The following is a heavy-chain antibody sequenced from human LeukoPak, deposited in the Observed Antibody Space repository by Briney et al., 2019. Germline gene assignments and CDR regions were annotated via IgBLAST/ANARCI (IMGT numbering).Heavy chain of an antibody. Sequence: GGSLRLSCAASGFVFANYWMSWVRQAPGKGLEWVADIKQGGSEKLYVDSVKGRFTISRDDAKNSLSLQMDSLRAEDTALYYCARETLGGYYTPLDYWGQGTLVTVSS. CDR3: ARETLGGYYTPLDY. CDR1: GFVFANYW. CDR2: IKQGGSEK. V-gene: IGHV3-7*01. J-gene: IGHJ4*02. D-gene: IGHD3-3*01.